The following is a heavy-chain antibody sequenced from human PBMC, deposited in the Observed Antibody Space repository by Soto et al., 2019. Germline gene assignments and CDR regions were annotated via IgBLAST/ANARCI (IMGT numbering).Heavy chain of an antibody. D-gene: IGHD3-10*01. Sequence: SETLSLTCTVSGGSISSGGYYWSWIRQHPGKGLEWIGYIYYSGNTYYNPSLKSRVTISVNMSKNQFSLKLTSVTAADTAVYYCASQRPGEWYYYYGMDVWGQGTTVTVSS. V-gene: IGHV4-31*03. J-gene: IGHJ6*02. CDR1: GGSISSGGYY. CDR3: ASQRPGEWYYYYGMDV. CDR2: IYYSGNT.